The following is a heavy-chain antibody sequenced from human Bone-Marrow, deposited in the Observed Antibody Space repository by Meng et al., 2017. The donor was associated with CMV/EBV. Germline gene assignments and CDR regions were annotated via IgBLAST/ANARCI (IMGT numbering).Heavy chain of an antibody. CDR1: GFTFSDYY. J-gene: IGHJ3*02. CDR2: ISSSGSTL. Sequence: GESLKISCAASGFTFSDYYMSWIRQAPGKGLEWVSYISSSGSTLYYADSVKGRFTIPRDNAKNSLSLQMNSLRPEDTAVYYCARDLGYSISMVRGGKAFDIWGQGTMVTVSS. CDR3: ARDLGYSISMVRGGKAFDI. V-gene: IGHV3-11*01. D-gene: IGHD3-10*01.